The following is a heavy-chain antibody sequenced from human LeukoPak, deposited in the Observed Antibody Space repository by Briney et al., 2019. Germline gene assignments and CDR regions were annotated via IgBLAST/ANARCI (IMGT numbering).Heavy chain of an antibody. CDR2: INPNNGGT. D-gene: IGHD6-13*01. CDR3: ARGVATTGAKFFDY. V-gene: IGHV1-2*02. CDR1: GYTFTVYY. Sequence: ASVKVSCKASGYTFTVYYIHWLRQAPGQRLEWLGWINPNNGGTLYAQKFQGGVTMTRDTSLGAVYMELSRLTPDDTAVYYCARGVATTGAKFFDYWGQGTLVTVSS. J-gene: IGHJ4*02.